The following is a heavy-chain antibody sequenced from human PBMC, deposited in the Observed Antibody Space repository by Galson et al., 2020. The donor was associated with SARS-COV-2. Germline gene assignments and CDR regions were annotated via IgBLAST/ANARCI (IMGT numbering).Heavy chain of an antibody. CDR2: ISANSGKT. CDR3: ARDHNYYFDY. CDR1: GYTFTTNG. D-gene: IGHD1-20*01. J-gene: IGHJ4*02. Sequence: ASVKVSCKTSGYTFTTNGISWVRQAPGQGLEWMGWISANSGKTNYAQKLQGRVTMTRDTSTSTVYMELRSLISDDTAVYYWARDHNYYFDYWGQGTAVGVSS. V-gene: IGHV1-18*01.